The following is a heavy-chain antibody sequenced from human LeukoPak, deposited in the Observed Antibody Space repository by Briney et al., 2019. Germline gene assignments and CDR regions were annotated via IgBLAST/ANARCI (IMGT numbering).Heavy chain of an antibody. J-gene: IGHJ3*02. CDR2: ISSSSSSI. Sequence: GGSLRLSCAASGFTFSSYSMNWVRQAPGKGLEWVSSISSSSSSIRYADSVKGRFTISRDNAENSLYLQMNTLRAEDTAVYYCARVGSVGAFDIWGHGTMVTVSS. CDR1: GFTFSSYS. V-gene: IGHV3-21*01. D-gene: IGHD1-26*01. CDR3: ARVGSVGAFDI.